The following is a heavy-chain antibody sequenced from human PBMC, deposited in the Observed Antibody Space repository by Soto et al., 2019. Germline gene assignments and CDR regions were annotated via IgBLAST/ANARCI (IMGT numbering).Heavy chain of an antibody. J-gene: IGHJ5*02. Sequence: SETLSLTCTVSGGSISIGPYSWTWIRQPPGKGLEWLGYIYYSGKTDYNPSLRSRVSISVDRSNNQFSLILTSVTAADSAVYFCARGCSSASCDTGFDPWGQGTLVTVSS. CDR2: IYYSGKT. CDR3: ARGCSSASCDTGFDP. CDR1: GGSISIGPYS. D-gene: IGHD2-2*02. V-gene: IGHV4-30-2*01.